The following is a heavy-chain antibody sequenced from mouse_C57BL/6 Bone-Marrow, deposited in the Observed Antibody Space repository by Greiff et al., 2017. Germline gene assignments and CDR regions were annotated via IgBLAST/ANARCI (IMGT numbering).Heavy chain of an antibody. J-gene: IGHJ2*01. CDR2: IDPSASYT. V-gene: IGHV1-69*01. D-gene: IGHD2-3*01. Sequence: VQLQQPGAELVMPGASVKLSCKASGYTFTSYWMHWVKQRPGQGLEWIGEIDPSASYTNYNQKFKGKSTLTADKSSSTAYMQLSSLMSEDAAVYYCAREGWLLRFDYWGQGTTLTVSS. CDR1: GYTFTSYW. CDR3: AREGWLLRFDY.